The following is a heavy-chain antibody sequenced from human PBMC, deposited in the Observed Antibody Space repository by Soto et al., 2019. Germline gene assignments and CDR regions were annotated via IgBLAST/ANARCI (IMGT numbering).Heavy chain of an antibody. V-gene: IGHV4-61*08. CDR3: AREGKRVSMVRGFDS. J-gene: IGHJ4*02. CDR1: GGSVSSSGYY. Sequence: QVQLQESGPGLVKPSETLSLTCTVSGGSVSSSGYYWTWLRQPPGKRLEWIGYIYFSGTTEYNPSLKSRVAISFDTSKNQFSLKLSSVIAADTAVYYCAREGKRVSMVRGFDSWGQGTLVTVSS. D-gene: IGHD3-10*01. CDR2: IYFSGTT.